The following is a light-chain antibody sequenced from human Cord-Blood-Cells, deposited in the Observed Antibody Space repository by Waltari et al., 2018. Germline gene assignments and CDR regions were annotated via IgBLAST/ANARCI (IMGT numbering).Light chain of an antibody. CDR1: QSVSSN. J-gene: IGKJ4*01. V-gene: IGKV3-15*01. CDR2: GAS. Sequence: EIVMTQSPATLSVSPGERATLSCRASQSVSSNLAWYQQKPGQAPRLLIHGASTRATGIPARFSGSGSGTEFTLTISSLQSEDFAVYYCQQYNNWPLTFGVGTKVEIK. CDR3: QQYNNWPLT.